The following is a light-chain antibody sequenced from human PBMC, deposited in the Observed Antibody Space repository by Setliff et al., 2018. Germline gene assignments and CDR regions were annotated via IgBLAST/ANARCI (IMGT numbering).Light chain of an antibody. CDR2: EVT. Sequence: QSALAQPAAVSGSPGQSIAISCAGTSSDVGGYNYASWYQQHPGKAPNLIIYEVTKRPSGVSDRFSGSKSGNTASLTISGLQAEDEAYYYCLSYTSKTTHALFAGGTKVTVL. CDR1: SSDVGGYNY. J-gene: IGLJ2*01. CDR3: LSYTSKTTHAL. V-gene: IGLV2-14*03.